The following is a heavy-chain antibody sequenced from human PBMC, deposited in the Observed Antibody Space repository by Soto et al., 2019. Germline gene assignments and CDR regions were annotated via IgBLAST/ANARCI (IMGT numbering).Heavy chain of an antibody. D-gene: IGHD5-12*01. J-gene: IGHJ2*01. V-gene: IGHV3-73*01. CDR2: IRSKANTYAT. CDR1: GFTFSGSA. Sequence: EVQLVESGGGLVQPGGSLKLSCAASGFTFSGSAMHWVRLASGKGLEWVGRIRSKANTYATAYAASVKGRFTISRDDSKNTAYLQRDSLKTEDTAVYYCSRPYPGVGGYSGYDLDWYFDLWGRGTLVTVSS. CDR3: SRPYPGVGGYSGYDLDWYFDL.